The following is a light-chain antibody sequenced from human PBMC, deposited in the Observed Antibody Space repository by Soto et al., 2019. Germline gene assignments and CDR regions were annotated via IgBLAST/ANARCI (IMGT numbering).Light chain of an antibody. CDR3: QQRSNWPIFT. J-gene: IGKJ3*01. Sequence: EIVLTQSPATLSLSPGERATLSCRASQSVSSYLAWYQQKPSQAPRLLIYDASNRATGIPARFSGSGSGTGFTLTISSLEPDDFAVYYCQQRSNWPIFTFGPGTKVDIK. CDR2: DAS. V-gene: IGKV3-11*01. CDR1: QSVSSY.